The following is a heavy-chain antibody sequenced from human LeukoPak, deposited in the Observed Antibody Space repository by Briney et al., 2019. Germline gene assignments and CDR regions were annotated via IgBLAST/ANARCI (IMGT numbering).Heavy chain of an antibody. V-gene: IGHV4-4*02. CDR2: IYHSGST. Sequence: PSETLSLTCAVSGGSISSSNWWSWVRQPPGKGLEWIGEIYHSGSTNYNPSLKSRVTISVDKSKNQFSLKLSSVTAADTAVYYCAREGQGAGTGGYFDYWGQGTLVTVSS. D-gene: IGHD6-19*01. J-gene: IGHJ4*02. CDR3: AREGQGAGTGGYFDY. CDR1: GGSISSSNW.